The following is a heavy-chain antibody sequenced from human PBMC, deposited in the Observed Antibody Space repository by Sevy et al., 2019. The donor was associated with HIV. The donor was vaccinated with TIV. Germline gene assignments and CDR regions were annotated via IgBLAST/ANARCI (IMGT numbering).Heavy chain of an antibody. CDR3: AREDRYCTNGVCYTIPYYYYYGMDV. J-gene: IGHJ6*02. D-gene: IGHD2-8*01. CDR2: INPNSGGT. CDR1: GYTFTGYY. V-gene: IGHV1-2*02. Sequence: ASVKVSCKASGYTFTGYYMHWVRQAPGQGLEWMGWINPNSGGTNYAQKFQGRVTMTRDTSISTAYMELSRLRSDDTAVYYCAREDRYCTNGVCYTIPYYYYYGMDVWGQGTTVTVSS.